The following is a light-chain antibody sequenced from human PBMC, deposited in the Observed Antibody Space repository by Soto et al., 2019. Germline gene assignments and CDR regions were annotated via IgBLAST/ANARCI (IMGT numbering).Light chain of an antibody. J-gene: IGKJ1*01. CDR3: QSYDRWCG. Sequence: SPGTLCVYTAYRATLSFRASQTISTNLAWYQQKPGQAPRLLIYGASTRATGIPARFSGSGSGTEFTLTISRLQPDDIGVYYCQSYDRWCGFGQGAKVAIK. V-gene: IGKV3-15*01. CDR1: QTISTN. CDR2: GAS.